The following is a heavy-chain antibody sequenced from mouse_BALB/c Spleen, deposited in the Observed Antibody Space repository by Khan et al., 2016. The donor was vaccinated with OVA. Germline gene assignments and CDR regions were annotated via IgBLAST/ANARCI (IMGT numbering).Heavy chain of an antibody. CDR1: GYAFTSYS. V-gene: IGHV1S135*01. CDR2: IDPYNGGT. J-gene: IGHJ3*01. Sequence: VQLQQSGPELVKPGASVKVSCKASGYAFTSYSMYWVNQSHGKSLEWIGYIDPYNGGTRYNQKFKGKVTLTVDKSSTTAYMHLNSLTSEDSAVXYWIRGGYGGFAYWSQGTLVTVSA. CDR3: IRGGYGGFAY. D-gene: IGHD1-1*01.